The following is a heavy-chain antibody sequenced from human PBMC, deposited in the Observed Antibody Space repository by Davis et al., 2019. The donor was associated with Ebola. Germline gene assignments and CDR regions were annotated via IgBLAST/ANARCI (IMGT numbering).Heavy chain of an antibody. CDR3: ARDDRYNWNGRYYYYYGMDV. Sequence: AASVKVSCKASGYTFTGYYMHWVRQAPGQGLEWMGWINPNSGGTNYAQKFQGWVTMTRDTSISTAYMELSRLRSDDTAVYYCARDDRYNWNGRYYYYYGMDVWGQGTTVTVSS. CDR1: GYTFTGYY. CDR2: INPNSGGT. D-gene: IGHD1-1*01. V-gene: IGHV1-2*04. J-gene: IGHJ6*02.